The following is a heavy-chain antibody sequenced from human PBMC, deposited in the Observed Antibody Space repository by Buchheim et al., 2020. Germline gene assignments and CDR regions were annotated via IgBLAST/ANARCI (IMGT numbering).Heavy chain of an antibody. CDR2: ISNSGTT. CDR1: GGSVSSASVY. CDR3: AMGRQQLS. V-gene: IGHV4-61*01. D-gene: IGHD6-13*01. J-gene: IGHJ4*02. Sequence: QVQLQESGPGLVKPSETLSLTCGVSGGSVSSASVYWSWIRLPPGKGLDWIGFISNSGTTNYNPSLRSRVTISLDTSKHQVSLRLSSVTPADTAVYFCAMGRQQLSWGQGAL.